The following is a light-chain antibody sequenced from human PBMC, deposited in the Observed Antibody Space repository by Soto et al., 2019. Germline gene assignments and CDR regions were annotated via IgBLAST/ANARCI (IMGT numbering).Light chain of an antibody. CDR2: AAS. CDR1: QGIGNY. CDR3: QKYDHAPLT. V-gene: IGKV1-27*01. Sequence: DIQMTQSPSSLSASVGDRVTITCRASQGIGNYLAWYQQRPGKVPKLLIHAASTLQSGVPSRFSGSGSGPDFTLTISSLQPEDVATYYCQKYDHAPLTFGGGTKVEIK. J-gene: IGKJ4*01.